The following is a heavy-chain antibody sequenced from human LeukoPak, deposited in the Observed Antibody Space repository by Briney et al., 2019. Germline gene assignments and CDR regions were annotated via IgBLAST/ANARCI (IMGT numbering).Heavy chain of an antibody. J-gene: IGHJ3*01. Sequence: GGSLRLSCAASGFTFSPYTMHWFRQPPGKGLEWVSYINTGSTTIYYADSVKGRFTISRDNAKNSLYLHMNSLRAEDTAVYYCARDSSVCEFDVWGQGTMVTVST. V-gene: IGHV3-48*01. CDR1: GFTFSPYT. CDR2: INTGSTTI. D-gene: IGHD6-6*01. CDR3: ARDSSVCEFDV.